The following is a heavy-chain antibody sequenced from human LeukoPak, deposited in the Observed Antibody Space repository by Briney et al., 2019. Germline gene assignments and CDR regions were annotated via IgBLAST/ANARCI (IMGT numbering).Heavy chain of an antibody. V-gene: IGHV3-33*01. CDR3: AALNSGWGMEY. J-gene: IGHJ4*02. Sequence: GGSLRLSCAASGFTFSHYGMHWVRQAPGKGLDWVAVIWYDGTNKYYADSVKGRFTISRDNSKNTVYLQMNSLRAEDTAVYYCAALNSGWGMEYWGQGTLVTVSS. CDR1: GFTFSHYG. CDR2: IWYDGTNK. D-gene: IGHD5-12*01.